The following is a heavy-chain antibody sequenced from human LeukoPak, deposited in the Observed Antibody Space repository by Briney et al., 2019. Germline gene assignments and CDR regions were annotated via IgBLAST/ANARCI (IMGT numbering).Heavy chain of an antibody. CDR2: ISGSGGST. CDR3: AKDSAPYYDILTGYSLFDY. V-gene: IGHV3-23*01. D-gene: IGHD3-9*01. CDR1: VFTFSSYA. J-gene: IGHJ4*02. Sequence: GASLRLSCAASVFTFSSYAMSWVRQAPGKGLEWVSAISGSGGSTYYADSVKGRFTISRDNSKNTLYLQMNSLRAEDTAVYYCAKDSAPYYDILTGYSLFDYWGQGTLVTVSS.